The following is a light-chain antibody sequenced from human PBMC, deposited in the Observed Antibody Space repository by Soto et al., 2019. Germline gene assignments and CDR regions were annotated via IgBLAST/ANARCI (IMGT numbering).Light chain of an antibody. J-gene: IGKJ3*01. CDR1: QSVYNN. Sequence: DIVMTQSPAALSVSPGERATLSCRASQSVYNNLAWYQQKPGQAPRLLIYGASTRATGIPARFSGSGSGTALTLTIRSLQSEDFAVYFCQKYNNWPQVTFGPGTKVDSX. CDR2: GAS. V-gene: IGKV3-15*01. CDR3: QKYNNWPQVT.